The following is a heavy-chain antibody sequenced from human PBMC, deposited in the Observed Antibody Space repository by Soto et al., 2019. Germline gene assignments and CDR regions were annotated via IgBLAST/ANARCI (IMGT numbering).Heavy chain of an antibody. CDR3: PRVPRYYYDSSGYLNWFDP. CDR2: ISYDGSNK. V-gene: IGHV3-30*03. CDR1: GFTFSSYG. Sequence: GGSLRLSCAASGFTFSSYGMHWVRQAPGKGLEWVAVISYDGSNKYYADSVKGRFTISRDNAKNSLYLQMNSLRDEDTAVYYCPRVPRYYYDSSGYLNWFDPWGQGTLVTVSS. J-gene: IGHJ5*02. D-gene: IGHD3-22*01.